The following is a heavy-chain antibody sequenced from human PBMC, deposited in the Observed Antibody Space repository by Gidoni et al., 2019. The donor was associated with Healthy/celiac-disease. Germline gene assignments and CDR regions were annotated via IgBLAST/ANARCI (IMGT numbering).Heavy chain of an antibody. CDR3: ARSPVVPAAIGWFDP. J-gene: IGHJ5*02. V-gene: IGHV4-4*07. CDR1: GGSISRYY. Sequence: VQLQESGPGLVKPSETLYLTSSVSGGSISRYYWSWIRQPAGKGLEWLGRIYTIGSTNYNPSLKRRVTMSVDTSKNQFSLKLSSVTAADTAVYYCARSPVVPAAIGWFDPWGQGTLVTVSS. CDR2: IYTIGST. D-gene: IGHD2-2*02.